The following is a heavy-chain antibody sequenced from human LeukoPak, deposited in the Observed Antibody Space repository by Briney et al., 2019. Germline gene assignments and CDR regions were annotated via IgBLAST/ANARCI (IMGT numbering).Heavy chain of an antibody. CDR2: INPNSGGT. D-gene: IGHD6-13*01. V-gene: IGHV1-2*02. J-gene: IGHJ3*02. Sequence: GASVKVSCKASGYTFTGYYIHWVRQAPGQGFEWMGWINPNSGGTNYAQKFQGRVTMTRDTSISTAYMELSRLRSDDTAVYYCARQQLGSIDAFDIWGQGTMVTVSS. CDR3: ARQQLGSIDAFDI. CDR1: GYTFTGYY.